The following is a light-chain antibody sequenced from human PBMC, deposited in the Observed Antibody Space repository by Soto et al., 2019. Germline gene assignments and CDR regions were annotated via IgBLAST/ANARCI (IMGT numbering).Light chain of an antibody. J-gene: IGKJ1*01. Sequence: EIVLTQSPATLSLSPGERATLSCRASQSVNSYLAWYQQKPGQAPRLLIYDASDRATGIPARFSGSGSGTDLTLTISSLEPEDFAVYYCQQRSHWPRTFGLGTKVDIK. V-gene: IGKV3-11*01. CDR1: QSVNSY. CDR2: DAS. CDR3: QQRSHWPRT.